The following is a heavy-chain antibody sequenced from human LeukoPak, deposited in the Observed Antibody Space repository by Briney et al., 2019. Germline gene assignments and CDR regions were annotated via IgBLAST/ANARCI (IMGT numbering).Heavy chain of an antibody. CDR3: AREWTFPAVNDY. CDR2: IHISGST. Sequence: SETLSPTCTVSGGSISSYYWSWIRQPAGKGLEWIGRIHISGSTNYNPSLKSRVTMSVDTSKNQFSLKLSSVTAADTAVYYCAREWTFPAVNDYWGQGTLVTVSS. CDR1: GGSISSYY. J-gene: IGHJ4*02. D-gene: IGHD2/OR15-2a*01. V-gene: IGHV4-4*07.